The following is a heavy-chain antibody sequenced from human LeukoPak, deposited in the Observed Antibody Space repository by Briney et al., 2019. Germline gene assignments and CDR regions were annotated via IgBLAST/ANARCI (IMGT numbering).Heavy chain of an antibody. CDR1: GFTFSSNGM. J-gene: IGHJ6*03. V-gene: IGHV4-39*07. CDR2: IYYSGST. CDR3: ARGGGLDYYYYYMDV. Sequence: PGGSLRLSCAASGFTFSSNGMHWVRQPPGKGLEWIGSIYYSGSTYYNPSLKSRVTISVDTSKNQFSLKLSSVTAADTAVYYCARGGGLDYYYYYMDVWGKGTTVTISS. D-gene: IGHD6-6*01.